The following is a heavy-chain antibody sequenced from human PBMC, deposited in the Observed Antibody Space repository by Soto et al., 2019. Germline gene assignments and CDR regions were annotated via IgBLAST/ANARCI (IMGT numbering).Heavy chain of an antibody. V-gene: IGHV1-18*01. D-gene: IGHD1-26*01. J-gene: IGHJ4*01. CDR1: GYTFTSYG. CDR2: ISGYNGNT. CDR3: ARVLGGQIVDY. Sequence: QVKLVQSGAEVKKPGASVKVSCKASGYTFTSYGISWVRQAPGQGLEWMGWISGYNGNTKYAQKLQGRVTMTTDTSTSTAYVQLRSLTADDTAVYYCARVLGGQIVDYGGQGTLVSVSS.